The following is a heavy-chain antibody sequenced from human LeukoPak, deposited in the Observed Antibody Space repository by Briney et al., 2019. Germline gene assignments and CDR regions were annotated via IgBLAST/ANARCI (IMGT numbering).Heavy chain of an antibody. J-gene: IGHJ4*02. V-gene: IGHV3-11*01. CDR3: AKVLGYSSSKYYFDY. CDR2: ISSSGSTI. CDR1: GFTFSDYY. Sequence: GGSLRLSCAASGFTFSDYYMSWIRQAPGKGLEWVSYISSSGSTIYYADSVKGRFTFSRDNSKNTLYLQMNSLRAEDTAVYYCAKVLGYSSSKYYFDYWGQGTLVTVSS. D-gene: IGHD6-6*01.